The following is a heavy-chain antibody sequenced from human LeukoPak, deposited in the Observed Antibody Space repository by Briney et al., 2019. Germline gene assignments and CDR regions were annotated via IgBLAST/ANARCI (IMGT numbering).Heavy chain of an antibody. Sequence: AASVKVSCKASGYTFTSYDINWVRQATGQGLEWMGWMNPNSGNTGYAQKFQGRVTITRNTSISTAYMELSSPRSEDTAVYYCARHKVVVVPGDYYYYMDVWGKGTTVTVSS. CDR2: MNPNSGNT. J-gene: IGHJ6*03. V-gene: IGHV1-8*03. CDR3: ARHKVVVVPGDYYYYMDV. D-gene: IGHD3-22*01. CDR1: GYTFTSYD.